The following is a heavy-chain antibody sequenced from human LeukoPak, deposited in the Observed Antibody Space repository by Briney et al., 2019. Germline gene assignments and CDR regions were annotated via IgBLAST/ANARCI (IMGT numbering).Heavy chain of an antibody. V-gene: IGHV4-59*08. CDR3: ARQGEYSGYDS. J-gene: IGHJ4*02. CDR2: IYYSGST. D-gene: IGHD5-12*01. Sequence: SETLSLTCTVSGGSISSHYWSWIRQPPGKGLEWIGYIYYSGSTNYNPSLKSRVTISVDTSKNQFSLKLSSVTAADTAVYYCARQGEYSGYDSWGQGTLVTVSS. CDR1: GGSISSHY.